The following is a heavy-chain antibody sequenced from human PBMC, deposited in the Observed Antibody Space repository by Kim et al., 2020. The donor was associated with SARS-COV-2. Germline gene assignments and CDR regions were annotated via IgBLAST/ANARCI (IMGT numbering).Heavy chain of an antibody. V-gene: IGHV1-69*13. CDR1: GGTFSSYA. CDR3: AVKRNTAMVQEYYFDY. J-gene: IGHJ4*02. CDR2: IIPIFGTA. Sequence: SVKVSCKASGGTFSSYAISWVRQAPGQGLEWMGGIIPIFGTANYAQKFQGRVTITADESTSTAYMELSSLRSEDTAVYYCAVKRNTAMVQEYYFDYWGQGTLVTVSS. D-gene: IGHD5-18*01.